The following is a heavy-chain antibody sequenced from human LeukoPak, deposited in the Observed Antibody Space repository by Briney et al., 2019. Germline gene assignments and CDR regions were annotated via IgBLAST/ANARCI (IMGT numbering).Heavy chain of an antibody. J-gene: IGHJ4*02. CDR3: ARTVRGVIGY. CDR1: GYSISSGYY. D-gene: IGHD3-10*01. V-gene: IGHV4-38-2*02. Sequence: SETLSLTCTVSGYSISSGYYWGWIRQPPGKGLEWIGSIYHSGSTNYNPSLKSRVTISVDTSKNQFSLKLSSVTAADTAVYYCARTVRGVIGYWGQGTLVTVSS. CDR2: IYHSGST.